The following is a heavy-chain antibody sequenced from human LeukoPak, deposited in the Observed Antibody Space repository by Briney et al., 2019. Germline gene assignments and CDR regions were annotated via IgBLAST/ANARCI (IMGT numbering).Heavy chain of an antibody. Sequence: PGGPLRLSCAASGFTFSSYAMSWVPQVPGKGLEGVSAIRGSGGGKFYADSVKGRFTISRDNSNNTLYLQMNSLGAEDTAVYYCAKLGGAFNPGYCHWGQGTLVTVSS. J-gene: IGHJ4*02. D-gene: IGHD3-9*01. CDR2: IRGSGGGK. CDR1: GFTFSSYA. V-gene: IGHV3-23*01. CDR3: AKLGGAFNPGYCH.